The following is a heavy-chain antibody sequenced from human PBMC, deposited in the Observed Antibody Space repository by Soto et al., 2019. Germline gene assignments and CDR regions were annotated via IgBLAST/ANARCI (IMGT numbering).Heavy chain of an antibody. CDR3: ARSIRPYGDYNY. CDR1: GYTFTSYG. V-gene: IGHV1-18*04. CDR2: ISAYNGNT. D-gene: IGHD4-17*01. J-gene: IGHJ4*02. Sequence: ASVKVSCKASGYTFTSYGISWVRQAPGQGLEWMGWISAYNGNTNYAQKLQGRVTITTDTSTSTAYMELRSLRSDDTAVYYCARSIRPYGDYNYWGQGTLVTVSS.